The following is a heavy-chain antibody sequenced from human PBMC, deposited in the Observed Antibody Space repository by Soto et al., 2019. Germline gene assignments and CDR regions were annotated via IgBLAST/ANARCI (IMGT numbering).Heavy chain of an antibody. Sequence: SETLSLTCTVSGGSISSYYWSWIRQPPGKGLEWIGYIYYSGSTNYNPSLKSRVTISVDTSKNQFSLKLSSVTAADTAVYYCARSVDAAIGAFDIWGQGTMVTVSS. CDR1: GGSISSYY. J-gene: IGHJ3*02. D-gene: IGHD2-2*01. CDR3: ARSVDAAIGAFDI. V-gene: IGHV4-59*08. CDR2: IYYSGST.